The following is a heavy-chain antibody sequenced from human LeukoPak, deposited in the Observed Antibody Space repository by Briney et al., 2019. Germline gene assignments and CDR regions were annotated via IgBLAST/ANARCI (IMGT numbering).Heavy chain of an antibody. Sequence: ASVKVSCKASGYTFTGYYMHWVRQAPGQGLEWMGWINPNSGGTNYAQKFQGRVTMTRDTSISTAYMELSRLRPDDTAVYYCARDDYSNYGGSRYWGQGTLVTVSS. V-gene: IGHV1-2*02. CDR3: ARDDYSNYGGSRY. D-gene: IGHD4-11*01. CDR1: GYTFTGYY. CDR2: INPNSGGT. J-gene: IGHJ4*02.